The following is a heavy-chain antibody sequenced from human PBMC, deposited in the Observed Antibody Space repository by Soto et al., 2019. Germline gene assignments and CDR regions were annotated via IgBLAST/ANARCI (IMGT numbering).Heavy chain of an antibody. D-gene: IGHD6-19*01. J-gene: IGHJ4*02. Sequence: EMQLLESGGGLVQPGGSLRPFCAASGFTFSNYAMTWVRQAPGEGLEWVSTITPSGVTYYGDTVKGRFTISRDNSRSTLFLQMNSLRAEDTATYFCARTDKFNSQSSGWANRFDCWGQGTLVTVSS. CDR1: GFTFSNYA. CDR3: ARTDKFNSQSSGWANRFDC. V-gene: IGHV3-23*01. CDR2: ITPSGVT.